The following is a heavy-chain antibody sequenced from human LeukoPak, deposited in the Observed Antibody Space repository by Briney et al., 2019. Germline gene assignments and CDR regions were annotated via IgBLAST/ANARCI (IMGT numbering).Heavy chain of an antibody. CDR1: GGSISSGGYY. D-gene: IGHD3-3*01. CDR2: IYYSGST. CDR3: GASGNYNYFDY. V-gene: IGHV4-31*03. Sequence: SETLSLTCTVSGGSISSGGYYWSWIRQHPGKGLEWIGYIYYSGSTYYNPSLKSRATISVDTSKNQFSLKLSSVTAADTAVYYCGASGNYNYFDYWGQGTLVTVSS. J-gene: IGHJ4*02.